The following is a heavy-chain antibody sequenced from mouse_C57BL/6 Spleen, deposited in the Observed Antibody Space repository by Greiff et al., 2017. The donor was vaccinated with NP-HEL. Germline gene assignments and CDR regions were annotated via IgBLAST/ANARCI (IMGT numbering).Heavy chain of an antibody. Sequence: QVQLQQPGAELVRPGSSVKLSCKASGYTFTSYWMHWVKQRPIQGLEWIGNIDPSDSETHSNQKFKDKATLTVDKSSSTAYMQLSSLTSEDSAVYYCARGLYYYGSSDYWGQGTTLTVSS. CDR3: ARGLYYYGSSDY. J-gene: IGHJ2*01. CDR1: GYTFTSYW. V-gene: IGHV1-52*01. CDR2: IDPSDSET. D-gene: IGHD1-1*01.